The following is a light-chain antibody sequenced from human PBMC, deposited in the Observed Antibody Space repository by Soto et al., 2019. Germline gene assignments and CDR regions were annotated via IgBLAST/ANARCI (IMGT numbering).Light chain of an antibody. J-gene: IGKJ2*01. Sequence: DIQMTQSPYSLSASIGDRVTITCRASQSITTYLNWYQQKPGKAPNLLIHAAFSLQSGVPSRFNGSGSATDFTLTISSLQHEDFATYYCQQSYSTPSTFGQGTKLEI. V-gene: IGKV1-39*01. CDR3: QQSYSTPST. CDR1: QSITTY. CDR2: AAF.